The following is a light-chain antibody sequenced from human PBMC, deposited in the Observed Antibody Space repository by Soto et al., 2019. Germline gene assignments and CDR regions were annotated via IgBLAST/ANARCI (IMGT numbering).Light chain of an antibody. J-gene: IGKJ3*01. CDR2: AAS. Sequence: DIPMTQSPSSLSASVGDRVTITCRASQSISNYLNWYQQKPGKAPKLLIYAASNLQSGVPSRFSGSGSGTDFTLTISSLQPEDFATYYCQQSYSTLLFTFGPGTKVDIK. CDR1: QSISNY. CDR3: QQSYSTLLFT. V-gene: IGKV1-39*01.